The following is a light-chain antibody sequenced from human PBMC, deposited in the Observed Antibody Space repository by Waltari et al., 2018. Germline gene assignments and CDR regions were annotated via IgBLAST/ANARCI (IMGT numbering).Light chain of an antibody. J-gene: IGKJ2*01. Sequence: IQMTQSPSALSASVGDRVTITCRASQRIKTWMAWYQQSPGKAPKVLIYDVSTLESGVPSRFSGSGSGTEFTLAINNLQPEDFATYYCQQYYRYYTFGQGTKLEIK. CDR1: QRIKTW. CDR2: DVS. CDR3: QQYYRYYT. V-gene: IGKV1-5*01.